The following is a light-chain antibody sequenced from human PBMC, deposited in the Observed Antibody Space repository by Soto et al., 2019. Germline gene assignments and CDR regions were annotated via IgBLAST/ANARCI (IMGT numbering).Light chain of an antibody. CDR2: GAY. J-gene: IGKJ1*01. CDR1: QSISDT. CDR3: QPYDNWPWT. Sequence: EIVMTQYPATMSVSPGGRYTRCCLASQSISDTLAWDQQKPGQAHRLLIYGAYRRATGFPARFRGSGSGTDFTLTISSLQSEDFAVYYCQPYDNWPWTVGQGTKVEIK. V-gene: IGKV3-15*01.